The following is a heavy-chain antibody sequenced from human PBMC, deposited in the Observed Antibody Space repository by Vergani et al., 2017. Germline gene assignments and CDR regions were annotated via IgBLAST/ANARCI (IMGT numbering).Heavy chain of an antibody. CDR3: ARDRPDGYCSSTSCYAPDFDY. CDR1: GYTFTSYG. Sequence: QVQLVQSGAEVKKPGASVKVSCTASGYTFTSYGIRWVRQAPGPALEAMGWISAYNGNTNYAQKLQGRVTMTTDTSTSTAYMELRSLRSDDTAVYYCARDRPDGYCSSTSCYAPDFDYWGQGTLVTVSS. D-gene: IGHD2-2*03. CDR2: ISAYNGNT. V-gene: IGHV1-18*01. J-gene: IGHJ4*02.